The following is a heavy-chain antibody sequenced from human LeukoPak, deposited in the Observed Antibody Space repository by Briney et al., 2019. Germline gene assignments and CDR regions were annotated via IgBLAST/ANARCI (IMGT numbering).Heavy chain of an antibody. CDR3: AKWKYSNSGIDDY. D-gene: IGHD6-6*01. CDR2: ISGSGDNT. V-gene: IGHV3-23*01. CDR1: GFTLRNFA. J-gene: IGHJ4*02. Sequence: GGSLRLSCEDSGFTLRNFAVSWVRQAPGKGLEWVSVISGSGDNTYYADSVKGRFTISRDNSKNMLYLQMNSLRAEDTAVYYCAKWKYSNSGIDDYWGQGTLVTVSS.